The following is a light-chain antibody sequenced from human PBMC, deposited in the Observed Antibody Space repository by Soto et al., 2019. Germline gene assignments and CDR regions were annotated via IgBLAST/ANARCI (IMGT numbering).Light chain of an antibody. CDR2: GAS. V-gene: IGKV3-20*01. Sequence: EIVLTQSPGTLSLSPGERATLSCRASQSVSSSYLAWYQQKPGQAPRLLIYGASSRATGIPDRFSGSGSGTDFTLTISRLEPEDFGVYYCQQYGSSPCGFGQGTKVEIK. J-gene: IGKJ1*01. CDR3: QQYGSSPCG. CDR1: QSVSSSY.